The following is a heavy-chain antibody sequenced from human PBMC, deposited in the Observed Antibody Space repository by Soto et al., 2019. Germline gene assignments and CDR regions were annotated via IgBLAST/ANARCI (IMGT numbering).Heavy chain of an antibody. D-gene: IGHD2-8*02. V-gene: IGHV3-48*01. Sequence: GASVKVSCKASGYTFTSYGISWVRQAPGQGLEWVSYISSSSSTIYYADSVKGRFTISRDNAKNSLYLQMNSLRAEDTAVYYCARDGGTYTGGYYYMDVWGKGTTVTVSS. J-gene: IGHJ6*03. CDR1: GYTFTSYG. CDR3: ARDGGTYTGGYYYMDV. CDR2: ISSSSSTI.